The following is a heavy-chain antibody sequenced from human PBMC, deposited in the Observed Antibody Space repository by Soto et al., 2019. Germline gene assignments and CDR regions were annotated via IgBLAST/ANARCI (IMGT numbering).Heavy chain of an antibody. CDR1: GDAITRHY. CDR3: ARNYGGNSQFFDL. CDR2: FFHTGTA. D-gene: IGHD4-17*01. Sequence: QVQLQESGPGLVKPSETLSLNCSVSGDAITRHYWSWIRQSPGKGLEWLGYFFHTGTALYNPSLRSRVTMSVDTCKNQFSLKLTSVIPADTAVYFCARNYGGNSQFFDLWGRGTLVTVSS. J-gene: IGHJ2*01. V-gene: IGHV4-59*11.